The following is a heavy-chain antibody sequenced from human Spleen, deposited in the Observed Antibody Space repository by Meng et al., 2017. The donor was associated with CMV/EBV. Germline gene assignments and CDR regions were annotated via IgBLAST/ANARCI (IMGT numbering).Heavy chain of an antibody. CDR3: ATGSIAAAGYAFDI. V-gene: IGHV1-2*02. J-gene: IGHJ3*02. CDR2: INPNSGGT. Sequence: ASVKVSCKASGYTFTGYYIHWVRQAPGQGLEWMGWINPNSGGTNYAQKFQGRVTMTEDTSTDTAYMELSSLRSEDTAVYYCATGSIAAAGYAFDIWGQGTMVTVSS. D-gene: IGHD6-13*01. CDR1: GYTFTGYY.